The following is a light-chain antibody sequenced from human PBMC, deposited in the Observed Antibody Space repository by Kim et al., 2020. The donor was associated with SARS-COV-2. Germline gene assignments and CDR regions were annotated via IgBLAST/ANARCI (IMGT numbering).Light chain of an antibody. CDR2: GAS. CDR1: QSVTSN. CDR3: QQCNNWARMYT. J-gene: IGKJ2*01. V-gene: IGKV3-15*01. Sequence: EIVMTQSPATLSVSPGERVVLSCRASQSVTSNVAWYQQKLGQAPRLLIYGASTRATGIPARFSGSGSGTDFTITIHSLQSEDFAVYYCQQCNNWARMYTIGQGSKLEI.